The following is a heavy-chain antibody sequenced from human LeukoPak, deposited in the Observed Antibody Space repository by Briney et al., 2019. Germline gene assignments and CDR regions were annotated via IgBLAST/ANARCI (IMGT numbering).Heavy chain of an antibody. J-gene: IGHJ5*02. CDR3: ARSNKGDRWFDP. CDR2: MNPNSGNT. D-gene: IGHD2/OR15-2a*01. CDR1: GYTFTSYD. V-gene: IGHV1-8*01. Sequence: ASVKVSCKASGYTFTSYDINWVRQATGQGLEWMGWMNPNSGNTGYAQKFQGRVTMTRNTAISTAYMELSSLRSEDTAVYYCARSNKGDRWFDPWGQGTLVTVSS.